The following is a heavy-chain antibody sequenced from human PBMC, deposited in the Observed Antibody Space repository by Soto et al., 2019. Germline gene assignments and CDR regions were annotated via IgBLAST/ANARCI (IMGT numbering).Heavy chain of an antibody. J-gene: IGHJ4*02. V-gene: IGHV4-39*01. CDR2: IYYSGST. CDR1: GGSISSSSYY. CDR3: ARHAPRYSKPFTLRPNGVDY. D-gene: IGHD4-4*01. Sequence: QLQLQESGPGLVKPSEPLSLTCTVSGGSISSSSYYWGWIRQPPVKGLEWIGSIYYSGSTYYNPSLKSRVAISVDTSKNQFSLKPSPVTAADTAVYSWARHAPRYSKPFTLRPNGVDYWGQGTLVTVSS.